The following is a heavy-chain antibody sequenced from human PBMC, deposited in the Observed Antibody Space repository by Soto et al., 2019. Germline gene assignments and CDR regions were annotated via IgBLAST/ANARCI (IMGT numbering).Heavy chain of an antibody. D-gene: IGHD5-12*01. Sequence: QVQLQESGPGLVKPSETLSLTCSVSGGSISSGSYYWTWIRQPPGKGLEWIGYIYSSVGTSYNPSLKSRVTISVDTSKNQFSLKLSSVTAADTAVYYCARDGDGYDHWGQGTLVTVSS. J-gene: IGHJ1*01. CDR2: IYSSVGT. V-gene: IGHV4-61*01. CDR1: GGSISSGSYY. CDR3: ARDGDGYDH.